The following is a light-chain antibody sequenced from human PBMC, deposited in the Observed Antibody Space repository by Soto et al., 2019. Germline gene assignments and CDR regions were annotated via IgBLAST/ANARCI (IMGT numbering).Light chain of an antibody. CDR2: PAS. Sequence: AIQMTQSPSSLSASVGDRVTITCRASQGIRNDLCWYQQKPGKAPKLLIYPASTLQSGVPSRFSGSSSGTDFTLTISSLQAEDFSTYYCLQDYNYPCTFGQGTKLEI. CDR3: LQDYNYPCT. V-gene: IGKV1-6*01. J-gene: IGKJ1*01. CDR1: QGIRND.